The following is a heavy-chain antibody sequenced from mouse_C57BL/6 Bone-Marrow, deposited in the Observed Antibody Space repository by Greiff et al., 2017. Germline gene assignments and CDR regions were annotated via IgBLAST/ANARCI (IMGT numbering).Heavy chain of an antibody. CDR2: IWWDDDK. V-gene: IGHV8-8*01. Sequence: QVTLKESGPGLLQPSPTLSLSCSSSGFSFSTFGMGVGWLRPPSGKGLDWLAHIWWDDDKYYNPVLKSRLTISKDTSKNQVFLKIANVATADTATYYCARIYYGSWFAYWGQGTLVTVSA. D-gene: IGHD2-1*01. J-gene: IGHJ3*01. CDR3: ARIYYGSWFAY. CDR1: GFSFSTFGMG.